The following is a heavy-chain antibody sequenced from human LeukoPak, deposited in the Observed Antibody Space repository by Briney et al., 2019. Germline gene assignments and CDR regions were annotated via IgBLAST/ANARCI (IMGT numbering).Heavy chain of an antibody. CDR3: ARGRLGYCSSTSCYDIYYYYGMDV. CDR2: TYYRSKWYN. CDR1: GDSVSSNSAA. Sequence: PSQTLSLTCAISGDSVSSNSAAWNWVRQSPSRGLEWLGRTYYRSKWYNDYAVSVKIRITINPDTSKNQFSLKLSSVTAADTAVYYCARGRLGYCSSTSCYDIYYYYGMDVWGQGTTVTVSS. V-gene: IGHV6-1*01. D-gene: IGHD2-2*01. J-gene: IGHJ6*02.